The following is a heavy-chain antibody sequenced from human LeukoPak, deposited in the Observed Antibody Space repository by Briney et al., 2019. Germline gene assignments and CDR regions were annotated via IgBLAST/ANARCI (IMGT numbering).Heavy chain of an antibody. Sequence: GGSLRLSCAASGLTFSSFGMCWVRQAPGKGLEWVSTITSSGGSTFYEESVKGRFTISRDNSKNTLYLQMNSLRAEDTAVYYCAKRVPDAMTGMDVWGQGTTVTVSS. V-gene: IGHV3-23*01. D-gene: IGHD2-2*01. CDR1: GLTFSSFG. J-gene: IGHJ6*02. CDR3: AKRVPDAMTGMDV. CDR2: ITSSGGST.